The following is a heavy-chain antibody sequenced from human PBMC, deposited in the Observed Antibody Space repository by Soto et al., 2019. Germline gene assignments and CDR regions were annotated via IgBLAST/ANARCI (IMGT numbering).Heavy chain of an antibody. Sequence: QVQLVQSGAEVKKPGSSVKVSCKASGGTFSSYAISWVRQAPGQGLEWMGGIIPIFGTANYAQKFQGRVTLTTDKSTSTAYMVLSSLRSEDTAVYYCARGDTIFGVVPAIRNVDYWGQGTLVTVSS. CDR2: IIPIFGTA. D-gene: IGHD3-3*01. CDR3: ARGDTIFGVVPAIRNVDY. CDR1: GGTFSSYA. J-gene: IGHJ4*02. V-gene: IGHV1-69*06.